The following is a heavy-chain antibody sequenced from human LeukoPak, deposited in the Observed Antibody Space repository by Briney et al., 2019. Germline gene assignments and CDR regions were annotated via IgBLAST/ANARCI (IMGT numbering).Heavy chain of an antibody. CDR2: INPNSGGT. CDR1: GYTFTGYY. CDR3: ARDIVVVPAAKHDAFDI. J-gene: IGHJ3*02. Sequence: ASVKVSCKASGYTFTGYYMHWVRQAPGQGLEWMGWINPNSGGTNYAQKFQGRVTMTRDTSISTAYMELSRLRSDDTAVYYCARDIVVVPAAKHDAFDIWGQGTMVTVSS. D-gene: IGHD2-2*01. V-gene: IGHV1-2*02.